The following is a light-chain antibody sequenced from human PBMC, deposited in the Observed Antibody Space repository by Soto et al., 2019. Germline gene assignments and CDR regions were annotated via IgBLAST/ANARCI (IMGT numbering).Light chain of an antibody. Sequence: EILLTQSPDILSLSPGDRVTLSCRASQSVTSDFLVWYQQKPGKAPRLLIYGASSRATGIPDRFSGSGSGTDFILTISRLEPEDFAVYYCQHYDNTPPSVTFGPGTKVDIK. V-gene: IGKV3-20*01. CDR3: QHYDNTPPSVT. CDR1: QSVTSDF. J-gene: IGKJ3*01. CDR2: GAS.